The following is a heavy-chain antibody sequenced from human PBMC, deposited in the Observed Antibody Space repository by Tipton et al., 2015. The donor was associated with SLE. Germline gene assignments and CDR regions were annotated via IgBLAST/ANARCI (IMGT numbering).Heavy chain of an antibody. CDR2: IDPSGGFT. CDR1: GYSFTRYH. Sequence: QVQLVQSGVEVKKPGASVKVSCKASGYSFTRYHVDWVRQAPGQGLEWMGIIDPSGGFTTYAQKFQGRVTMTRDTSTSTVYMELSGLTSDDTAVYYCAREVDAFDIWGQGTTVIVS. J-gene: IGHJ3*02. V-gene: IGHV1-46*01. CDR3: AREVDAFDI.